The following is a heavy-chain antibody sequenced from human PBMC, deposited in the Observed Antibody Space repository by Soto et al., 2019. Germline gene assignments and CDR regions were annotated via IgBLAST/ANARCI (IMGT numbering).Heavy chain of an antibody. J-gene: IGHJ4*02. D-gene: IGHD1-26*01. CDR2: ITPFSGDV. V-gene: IGHV1-45*02. CDR1: GNTFTYRY. Sequence: QLQLVQSGAEVKKTGSTVTVSCKALGNTFTYRYLHWVRQAPGQALEWMGWITPFSGDVHYAHKFQERVTITRARSINTAYMGMSSLRSEDTAMYYCASGGAGSGPFTWELPDHWGQGTLVTVSS. CDR3: ASGGAGSGPFTWELPDH.